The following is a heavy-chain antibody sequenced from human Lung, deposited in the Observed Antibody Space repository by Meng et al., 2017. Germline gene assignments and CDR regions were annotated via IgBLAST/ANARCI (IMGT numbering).Heavy chain of an antibody. Sequence: QVQLVQSGDEVKKPGASVKVSCKASGYTFTSYGISWARQAPGQGLEWMGWISGYNGNTNYAQKFQGRVTMTTDTSTSTAYMELRSLRSDDTAVYYCARDRYCSTTSCTGWFDPWGQGTLVTVSS. CDR3: ARDRYCSTTSCTGWFDP. V-gene: IGHV1-18*01. CDR2: ISGYNGNT. D-gene: IGHD2-2*01. J-gene: IGHJ5*02. CDR1: GYTFTSYG.